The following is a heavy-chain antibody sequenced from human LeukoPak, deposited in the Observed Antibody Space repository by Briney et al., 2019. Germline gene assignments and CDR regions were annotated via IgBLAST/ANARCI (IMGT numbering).Heavy chain of an antibody. Sequence: PGGCLRLSRADSGFTFSDYAMHCVRQAPGKGLEWVSVISYDGSNKFYADSVKGRFTISRDNSKNTLYMQTNSLRAADTAVYYCARGNSGSHFDYWGQGTLVTVSS. V-gene: IGHV3-30-3*01. CDR3: ARGNSGSHFDY. CDR2: ISYDGSNK. D-gene: IGHD1-26*01. J-gene: IGHJ4*02. CDR1: GFTFSDYA.